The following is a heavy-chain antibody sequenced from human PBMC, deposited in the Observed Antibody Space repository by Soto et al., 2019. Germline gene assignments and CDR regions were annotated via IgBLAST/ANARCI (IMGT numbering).Heavy chain of an antibody. CDR2: ISDDSNYI. V-gene: IGHV3-21*01. D-gene: IGHD3-3*01. J-gene: IGHJ6*02. Sequence: GGSLRLSCAASGFSFSSYTLNWVRQAPGKGLEWVSSISDDSNYIYYADSVKGRFTISRDNAKKTLYVQMNSLRAEDSAVYYWGRGGGRCLEGGGVDRNFGMDVWGQGTTVTVSS. CDR3: GRGGGRCLEGGGVDRNFGMDV. CDR1: GFSFSSYT.